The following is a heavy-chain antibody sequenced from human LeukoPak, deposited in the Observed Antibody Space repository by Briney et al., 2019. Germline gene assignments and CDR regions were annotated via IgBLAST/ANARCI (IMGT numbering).Heavy chain of an antibody. J-gene: IGHJ4*02. V-gene: IGHV1-2*02. CDR2: INPNSGGT. Sequence: ASVTVCFTGSAYTFTVYYMHWVRQAPGQGLEWMGWINPNSGGTNYAHKFQGRVTITRDTSISTAYMELSRLRSDDTAVYYCARIVVVPAATYFDYWGQGTLVTVSS. CDR1: AYTFTVYY. D-gene: IGHD2-2*01. CDR3: ARIVVVPAATYFDY.